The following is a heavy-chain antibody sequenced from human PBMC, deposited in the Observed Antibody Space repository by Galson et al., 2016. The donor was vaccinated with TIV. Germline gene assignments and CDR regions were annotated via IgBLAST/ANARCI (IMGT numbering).Heavy chain of an antibody. Sequence: SLRLSCAASGFTFRDYYMSWIRQAPGKGLEWVSDISSSGSTKYYADSVKGRFTVSRDNAKNSLYLQMNSLRAEDTAVYYCARVPAKLDAQTNYGRDVWGQGTTVTVSS. V-gene: IGHV3-11*01. CDR1: GFTFRDYY. CDR2: ISSSGSTK. D-gene: IGHD1-1*01. J-gene: IGHJ6*02. CDR3: ARVPAKLDAQTNYGRDV.